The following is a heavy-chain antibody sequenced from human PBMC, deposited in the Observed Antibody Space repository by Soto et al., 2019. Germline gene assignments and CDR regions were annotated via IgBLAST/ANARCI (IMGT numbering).Heavy chain of an antibody. J-gene: IGHJ6*03. Sequence: QVQLVESGGGVVQPGRSLRLSCAASGFTFSSYGMHWVRQAPGKGLEWVAVISYDGSNKYYADSVKGRFTISRDNSKNTLYLQMTSLRAEDTAVYYCARDDFWSEDYYYYMDVWGKGTTVTVSS. CDR2: ISYDGSNK. CDR1: GFTFSSYG. CDR3: ARDDFWSEDYYYYMDV. V-gene: IGHV3-30*03. D-gene: IGHD3-3*01.